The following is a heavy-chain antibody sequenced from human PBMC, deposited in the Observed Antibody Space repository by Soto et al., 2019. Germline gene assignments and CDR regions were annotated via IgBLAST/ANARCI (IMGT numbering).Heavy chain of an antibody. Sequence: GGSLRLSCAASGFTFSSYAMHWVRQAPGKGLEWVAVISYDGSNKYYADSVKGRFTISRDNSKNTLYLQMNSLRAEDTAVYYCARGDTAMVMFAVYYYYGMDVWGQGTTVTVSS. CDR2: ISYDGSNK. V-gene: IGHV3-30-3*01. CDR3: ARGDTAMVMFAVYYYYGMDV. J-gene: IGHJ6*02. CDR1: GFTFSSYA. D-gene: IGHD5-18*01.